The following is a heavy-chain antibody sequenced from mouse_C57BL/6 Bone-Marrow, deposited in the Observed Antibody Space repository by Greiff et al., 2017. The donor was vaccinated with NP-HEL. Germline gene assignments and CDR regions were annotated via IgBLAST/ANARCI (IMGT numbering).Heavy chain of an antibody. CDR3: ARGAIHYYGSSYGFAY. CDR2: IHPNSGST. J-gene: IGHJ3*01. CDR1: GYTFTSYW. V-gene: IGHV1-64*01. Sequence: QVQLQQPGAELVKPGASVKLSCKASGYTFTSYWMHWVKQRPGQGLEWIGMIHPNSGSTNYNENCQSKATLTVDKSSSTACMQLSSLASEDSAVAYCARGAIHYYGSSYGFAYWGQWTLVTDSA. D-gene: IGHD1-1*01.